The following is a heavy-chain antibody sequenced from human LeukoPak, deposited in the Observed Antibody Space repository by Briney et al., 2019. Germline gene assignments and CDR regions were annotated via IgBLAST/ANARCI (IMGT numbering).Heavy chain of an antibody. CDR3: ARGRIAAAGGGFDY. CDR2: IYYSGST. J-gene: IGHJ4*02. Sequence: SETLSLTCTVSGGSISSYYWSWIRQPPGKGLEWIGYIYYSGSTNYNPSLKSRVTMSVDTSKNQFSLKLSSVTAADTAVYYCARGRIAAAGGGFDYWGQGTLVTVSS. D-gene: IGHD6-13*01. V-gene: IGHV4-59*12. CDR1: GGSISSYY.